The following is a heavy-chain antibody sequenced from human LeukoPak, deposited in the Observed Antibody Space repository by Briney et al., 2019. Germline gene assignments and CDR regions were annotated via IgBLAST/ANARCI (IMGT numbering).Heavy chain of an antibody. V-gene: IGHV3-48*04. D-gene: IGHD6-19*01. CDR1: GFTFSSYS. Sequence: GGSLRLSCAASGFTFSSYSMNWVRQAPGKGLEWVSYISSSSSTIYYADSVKGRFTISRDNAKNSLYLQMNSLRAEDTAVYYCASAKQWLVPRPFDYWGQGTLVTVSS. J-gene: IGHJ4*02. CDR2: ISSSSSTI. CDR3: ASAKQWLVPRPFDY.